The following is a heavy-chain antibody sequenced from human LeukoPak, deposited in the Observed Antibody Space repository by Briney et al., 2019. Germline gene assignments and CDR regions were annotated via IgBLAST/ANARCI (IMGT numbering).Heavy chain of an antibody. CDR3: ARDPYDGNYYFDY. J-gene: IGHJ4*02. V-gene: IGHV1-2*02. D-gene: IGHD3-3*01. CDR2: FNANSGDT. Sequence: ASVKVSCKTSGYTFTCYHVHWVRQAPGQGLEWMGWFNANSGDTKYAQKFQGRVTMTRDTSIGTDYMELTSLISDDTAIYYCARDPYDGNYYFDYWGQGTLVTVAS. CDR1: GYTFTCYH.